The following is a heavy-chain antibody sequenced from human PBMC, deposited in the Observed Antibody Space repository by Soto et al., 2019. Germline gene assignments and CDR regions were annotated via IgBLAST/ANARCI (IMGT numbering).Heavy chain of an antibody. J-gene: IGHJ3*02. CDR1: GGSISSYY. V-gene: IGHV4-59*08. D-gene: IGHD1-7*01. CDR2: IYYSGST. Sequence: QVQLQESGPGLVKPSETLSLTCTVSGGSISSYYWSWIRQPPGKGLEWIGYIYYSGSTNYNPSLKSRGTIAVDTSKNQFSLKLSSVTAADTAVYYCARHAARKNYGNAFDIWGQGTMVTVSS. CDR3: ARHAARKNYGNAFDI.